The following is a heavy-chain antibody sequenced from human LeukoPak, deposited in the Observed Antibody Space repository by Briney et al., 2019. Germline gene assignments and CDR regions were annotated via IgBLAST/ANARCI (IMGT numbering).Heavy chain of an antibody. CDR1: GGSISSGDYY. CDR3: ARGGSGSQYFDY. CDR2: IYYSGSS. V-gene: IGHV4-30-4*08. Sequence: SETLSLTCTVSGGSISSGDYYWSWIRQPPGKGLEWTGYIYYSGSSYYNPSLKSRVTISVDTSKNQLSLKLSSVTAADTAVYYCARGGSGSQYFDYWGQGTLVTVSS. D-gene: IGHD1-26*01. J-gene: IGHJ4*02.